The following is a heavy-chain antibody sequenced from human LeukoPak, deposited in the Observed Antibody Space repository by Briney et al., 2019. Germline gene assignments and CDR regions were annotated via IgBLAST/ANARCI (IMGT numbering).Heavy chain of an antibody. V-gene: IGHV1-18*01. J-gene: IGHJ4*02. CDR2: ISAYNGNT. Sequence: ASVKVSCKPSGYTFTSYGISWVRQAPGQGLEWMGWISAYNGNTNYAQKLQGRVTMTTDTSTSTAYMELRSLRAEDTAVYYCARDRGGRGLDYWGQGTLVTVST. D-gene: IGHD4-23*01. CDR3: ARDRGGRGLDY. CDR1: GYTFTSYG.